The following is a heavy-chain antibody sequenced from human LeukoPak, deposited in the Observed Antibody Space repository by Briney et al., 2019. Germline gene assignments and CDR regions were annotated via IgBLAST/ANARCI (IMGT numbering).Heavy chain of an antibody. CDR2: INSDGSNT. CDR1: GFTFTTYW. J-gene: IGHJ1*01. Sequence: GGSLRPSCAASGFTFTTYWMHWVRQVPGKGLVWVSRINSDGSNTSYADSVKGRFTISRDNAKNTLYLQMTSLRAEDTAVYYCARPHVGTVSSGFEDWRQGSVDTVSS. V-gene: IGHV3-74*01. CDR3: ARPHVGTVSSGFED. D-gene: IGHD4-17*01.